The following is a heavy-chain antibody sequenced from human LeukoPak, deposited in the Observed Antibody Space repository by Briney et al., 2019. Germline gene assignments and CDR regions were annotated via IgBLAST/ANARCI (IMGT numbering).Heavy chain of an antibody. CDR2: INWNGGST. CDR3: ARAPGLGSGYYFDY. Sequence: GSLRLSCAASGFTFDDYGMSWVRQAPGKGLEWVSGINWNGGSTGYADSVKGRFTISRDNAKNSLYLQMNSLRAEDTALYYCARAPGLGSGYYFDYWGQGTLVTVSS. D-gene: IGHD3-10*01. J-gene: IGHJ4*02. V-gene: IGHV3-20*04. CDR1: GFTFDDYG.